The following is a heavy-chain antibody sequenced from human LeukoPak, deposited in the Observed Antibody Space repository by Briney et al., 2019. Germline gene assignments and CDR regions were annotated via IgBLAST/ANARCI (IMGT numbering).Heavy chain of an antibody. V-gene: IGHV3-23*01. D-gene: IGHD1-26*01. Sequence: PGGSLRLSCAASGFTLSNYAMSWVRQAPGKGLEWVSGISGSAGSTYYADSVKGRFTISRDNSKNTLYLQMNSLTDDDTAVYYCAKKWGVGTTTLDYFDYWGQGTLVTVSS. CDR3: AKKWGVGTTTLDYFDY. J-gene: IGHJ4*02. CDR2: ISGSAGST. CDR1: GFTLSNYA.